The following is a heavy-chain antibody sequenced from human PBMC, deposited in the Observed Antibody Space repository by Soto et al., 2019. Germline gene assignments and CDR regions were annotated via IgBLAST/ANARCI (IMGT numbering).Heavy chain of an antibody. Sequence: GGSLRLSCAASGFTFSNYAMTWVRQAPGKGLEWVSGISTSGGSTYYADSVKGRFTISRDNSKNTLYLQMNSLRAEDTAVYYCAKAGYGYWFDYWGQGTLVTVSS. J-gene: IGHJ4*02. CDR2: ISTSGGST. CDR3: AKAGYGYWFDY. CDR1: GFTFSNYA. D-gene: IGHD5-18*01. V-gene: IGHV3-23*01.